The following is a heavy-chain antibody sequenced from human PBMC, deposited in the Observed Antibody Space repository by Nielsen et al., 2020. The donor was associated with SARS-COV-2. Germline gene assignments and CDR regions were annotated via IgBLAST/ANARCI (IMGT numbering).Heavy chain of an antibody. Sequence: GSLRLSCAASGFTLSSYSMNWVRQAPGKGLEWVSYISSSSSTIYYADSVKGRFTISRDNAKNSLYLQMNSLRAEDTAVYYCARDPVAMVRGVIDWFDPWGQGTLVTVSS. D-gene: IGHD3-10*01. CDR1: GFTLSSYS. CDR3: ARDPVAMVRGVIDWFDP. CDR2: ISSSSSTI. J-gene: IGHJ5*02. V-gene: IGHV3-48*01.